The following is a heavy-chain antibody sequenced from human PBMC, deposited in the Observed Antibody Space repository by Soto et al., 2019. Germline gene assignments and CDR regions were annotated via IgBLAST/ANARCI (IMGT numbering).Heavy chain of an antibody. J-gene: IGHJ6*02. V-gene: IGHV3-30-3*01. CDR1: GFTFSSYA. Sequence: GGSLRLSCAASGFTFSSYAMHWVRQAPGKGLEWVAVISYDGSNKYYADSVKGRFTISRDNSKNTLYLQMNSLRAEDTAVYYCARDRGGDCSGSSCSPPSYYYYGMDVWGQGTTVTVSS. CDR2: ISYDGSNK. CDR3: ARDRGGDCSGSSCSPPSYYYYGMDV. D-gene: IGHD2-15*01.